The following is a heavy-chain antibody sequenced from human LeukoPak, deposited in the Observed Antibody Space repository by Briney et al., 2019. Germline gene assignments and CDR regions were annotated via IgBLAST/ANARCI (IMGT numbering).Heavy chain of an antibody. D-gene: IGHD1-1*01. V-gene: IGHV1-2*02. CDR2: INPNSGGT. Sequence: RRASVKVSCKASGYTFTGYYMHWVRQAPGQGLEWMGWINPNSGGTNYAQKFQGRVTMTRDTSISTAYMELSRLRSDDTDVYYCARLELERRRYFYYYYMDVWGKGTMVTVSS. CDR1: GYTFTGYY. CDR3: ARLELERRRYFYYYYMDV. J-gene: IGHJ6*03.